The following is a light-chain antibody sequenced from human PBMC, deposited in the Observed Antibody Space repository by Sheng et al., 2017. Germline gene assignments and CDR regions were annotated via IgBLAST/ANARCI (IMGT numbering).Light chain of an antibody. CDR2: ANI. J-gene: IGLJ3*02. CDR3: QSYDNVLGVVV. CDR1: SSNIGAGNA. V-gene: IGLV1-40*01. Sequence: QSFLTQPPSVSGAPGQRVTISCSGTSSNIGAGNAVHWYQQFPGTAPKLLIYANIQRESGVPDRFTGSKSATSASLAISGLQTDDEAYYYCQSYDNVLGVVVFAGGTKLTVL.